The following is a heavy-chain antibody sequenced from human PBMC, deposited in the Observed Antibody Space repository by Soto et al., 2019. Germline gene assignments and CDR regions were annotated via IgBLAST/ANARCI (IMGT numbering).Heavy chain of an antibody. J-gene: IGHJ5*02. D-gene: IGHD3-3*01. CDR3: AIPPPGFWSASNWLDP. V-gene: IGHV1-2*02. CDR1: GYTFTGYY. CDR2: INPNSGDT. Sequence: ASVKVSCKASGYTFTGYYMHWVRQAPGQGLEWMGWINPNSGDTNYAQNFQGRVTMTKDTSISTAYMELSRLRSDDTAVYYCAIPPPGFWSASNWLDPWGQGTLVTVSS.